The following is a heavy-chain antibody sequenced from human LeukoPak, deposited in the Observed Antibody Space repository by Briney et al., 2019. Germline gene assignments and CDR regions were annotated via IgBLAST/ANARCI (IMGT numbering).Heavy chain of an antibody. CDR1: GFTFNDYY. J-gene: IGHJ4*02. CDR2: ISGSGSTI. V-gene: IGHV3-11*01. Sequence: PGGSLRLSCAASGFTFNDYYISWIRQAPGKGLEWVSYISGSGSTIYFADSVKGRFTISRDNAKNSLYLQMNSLRAEDTAVYYCAKVITTYYFDYWGRGTLVSVSS. CDR3: AKVITTYYFDY. D-gene: IGHD3-22*01.